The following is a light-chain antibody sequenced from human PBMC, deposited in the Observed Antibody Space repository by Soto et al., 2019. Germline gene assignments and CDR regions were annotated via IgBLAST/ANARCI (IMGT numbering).Light chain of an antibody. Sequence: DIVMTQSPLSLPVTPGEPASISCRSSQSLLHSNGYNYLDWYLQKPGQSPQLLIYLGSNRSSGVPDRFSGSGSGNYFTLKIRRVEAEDVGVYYCQQYNNWPLGTLGQGTKVDIK. CDR1: QSLLHSNGYNY. V-gene: IGKV2-28*01. J-gene: IGKJ1*01. CDR2: LGS. CDR3: QQYNNWPLGT.